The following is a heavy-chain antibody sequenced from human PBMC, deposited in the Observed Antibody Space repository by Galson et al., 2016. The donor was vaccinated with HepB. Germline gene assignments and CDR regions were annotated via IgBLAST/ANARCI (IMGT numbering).Heavy chain of an antibody. Sequence: SLRLSCAASGFTFSSYAMCWVRQAPGKGLEWVSTVSGSGGSTYYADSVKGRFTISRDNSKNTLYLQMNSLRAEDTAVYYCARDYSSRWFYFDYWGQGTLVTVSS. CDR2: VSGSGGST. V-gene: IGHV3-23*01. D-gene: IGHD6-13*01. CDR3: ARDYSSRWFYFDY. J-gene: IGHJ4*02. CDR1: GFTFSSYA.